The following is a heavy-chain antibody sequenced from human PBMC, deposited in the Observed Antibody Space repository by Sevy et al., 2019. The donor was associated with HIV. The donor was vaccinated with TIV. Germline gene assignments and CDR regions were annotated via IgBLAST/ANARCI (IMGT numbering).Heavy chain of an antibody. Sequence: ASVKVSCKASGYTFTGYYMHWVRQAPGQGLEWMGWINPNSGGTNYAQKFQGRVTMTRDTSISTAYKGLSRLRSDDTAVYYCARDLSYVSSGYYPDYWGQGTLVTVSS. D-gene: IGHD3-22*01. CDR1: GYTFTGYY. CDR2: INPNSGGT. J-gene: IGHJ4*02. V-gene: IGHV1-2*02. CDR3: ARDLSYVSSGYYPDY.